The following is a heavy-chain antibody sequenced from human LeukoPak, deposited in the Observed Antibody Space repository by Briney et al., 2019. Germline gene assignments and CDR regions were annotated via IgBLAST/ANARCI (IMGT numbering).Heavy chain of an antibody. Sequence: GGSLRLFCAGSGFSVSNYYMSWVRQAPGKGLEWVSLIRDSGETFYADSVKGRFTISRDNAKNSLFLQMDSLRAEDTGLYYCARHDTGDDFDPWGQGTPVTVSS. CDR2: IRDSGET. J-gene: IGHJ5*02. V-gene: IGHV3-66*04. CDR3: ARHDTGDDFDP. CDR1: GFSVSNYY. D-gene: IGHD5-18*01.